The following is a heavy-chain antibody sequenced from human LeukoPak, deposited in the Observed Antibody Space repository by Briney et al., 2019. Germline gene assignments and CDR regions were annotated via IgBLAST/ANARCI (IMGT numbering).Heavy chain of an antibody. CDR1: GFTFSSYA. Sequence: GGSLRLSCAASGFTFSSYAMRWVRQAPGKGLEWVANIKEDGSDKHYVDSVKGRFTISRDNSKNTLYLQMNSLRAEDTAVYYCARGAAAGPYYYYGMDVWGQGTTVTVSS. J-gene: IGHJ6*02. D-gene: IGHD6-13*01. V-gene: IGHV3-7*03. CDR3: ARGAAAGPYYYYGMDV. CDR2: IKEDGSDK.